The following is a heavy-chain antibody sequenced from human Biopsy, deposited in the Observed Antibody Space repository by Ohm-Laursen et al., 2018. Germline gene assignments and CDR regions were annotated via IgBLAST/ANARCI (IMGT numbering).Heavy chain of an antibody. V-gene: IGHV4-59*01. Sequence: PPGTLSLTCTVSGGSISSDYWSWIRQTPGKGLEWIGYIYYSGSTNYNPSLKSRVTISVDTSKDQFSLRLNSVTAADTAVYYCARDDAVTVIRGLYYWGQGALVTVSS. J-gene: IGHJ4*02. CDR1: GGSISSDY. D-gene: IGHD2-21*02. CDR2: IYYSGST. CDR3: ARDDAVTVIRGLYY.